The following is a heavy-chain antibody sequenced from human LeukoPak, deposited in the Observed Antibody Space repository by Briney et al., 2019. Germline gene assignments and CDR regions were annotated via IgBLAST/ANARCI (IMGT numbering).Heavy chain of an antibody. V-gene: IGHV3-53*01. CDR1: GFIVSSNH. J-gene: IGHJ3*02. CDR2: IYSGGRT. Sequence: PGGSLRLSCAASGFIVSSNHMSWVRQAPGKWLEWVSAIYSGGRTDYADSVKGRFTISRDDSKNTLSLQMNSLRAEDTAVYYCARVTWGPTVPFDIWGQGTMVTVSS. D-gene: IGHD7-27*01. CDR3: ARVTWGPTVPFDI.